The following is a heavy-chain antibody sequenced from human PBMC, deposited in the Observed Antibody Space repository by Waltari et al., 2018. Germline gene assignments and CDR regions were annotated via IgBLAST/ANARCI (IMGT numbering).Heavy chain of an antibody. CDR1: GFPFSHSG. CDR2: ISHDGVDK. Sequence: QVQLVESGGGVVQPGRSLTTSCAASGFPFSHSGMHWVRQAPGKGLEWVAVISHDGVDKYYADSVKGRLTIFRDNSKDTLYVQIKSPRSEDTGLYYCVKDGTTTAGYFDHWGQGTPVTVSS. D-gene: IGHD1-1*01. J-gene: IGHJ4*02. V-gene: IGHV3-30*18. CDR3: VKDGTTTAGYFDH.